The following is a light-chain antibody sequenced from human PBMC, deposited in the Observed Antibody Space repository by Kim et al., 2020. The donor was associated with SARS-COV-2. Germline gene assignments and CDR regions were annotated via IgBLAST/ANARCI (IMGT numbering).Light chain of an antibody. CDR1: KLGDKY. V-gene: IGLV3-1*01. CDR2: QDR. Sequence: SYELTQPPSVSVSPGQTASITCSGDKLGDKYVCWYKQKPGQSPVLVIYQDRKRPSGIPERFSGSNSGNTATLTISGTQAMDEADYFCQAWDSSTVVFGGGTQLTVL. J-gene: IGLJ2*01. CDR3: QAWDSSTVV.